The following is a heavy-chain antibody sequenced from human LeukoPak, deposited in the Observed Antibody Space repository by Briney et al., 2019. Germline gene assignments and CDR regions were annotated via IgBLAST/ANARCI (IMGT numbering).Heavy chain of an antibody. CDR3: AKSWRIDY. J-gene: IGHJ4*02. CDR1: GFPFSSYW. CDR2: ISYDGSNK. V-gene: IGHV3-30*18. D-gene: IGHD6-13*01. Sequence: GGSLRLSCVASGFPFSSYWMTWVRQAPGKGLEWVAVISYDGSNKYYADSVKGRFTISRDNSKNTLYLQMNSLRAEDTAVYYCAKSWRIDYWGQGTLVTVSS.